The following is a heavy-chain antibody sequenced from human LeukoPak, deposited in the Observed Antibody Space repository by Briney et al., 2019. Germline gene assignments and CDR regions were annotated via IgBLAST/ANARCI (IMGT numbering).Heavy chain of an antibody. V-gene: IGHV3-7*01. Sequence: PRGSLRLSCAASGFTFSSYWMSWVRQAPGKGLEWVANIKQDGSEKYYVDSVKGRFTISRDNAKNSLYLQMNSLRAEDTAVYYCAIDSYSYGYSAQTKYDYYYYMDVWGKGTTVTVSS. J-gene: IGHJ6*03. CDR2: IKQDGSEK. D-gene: IGHD5-18*01. CDR1: GFTFSSYW. CDR3: AIDSYSYGYSAQTKYDYYYYMDV.